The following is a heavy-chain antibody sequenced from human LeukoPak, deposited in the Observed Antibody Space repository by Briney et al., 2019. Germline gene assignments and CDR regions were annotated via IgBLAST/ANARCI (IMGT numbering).Heavy chain of an antibody. CDR2: INHSGST. CDR3: ARVELIVGATPQNFDY. CDR1: GGSFSGYY. V-gene: IGHV4-34*01. J-gene: IGHJ4*02. Sequence: PSETLSLTCAAYGGSFSGYYWSWIRQPPGKGLEWIGEINHSGSTNYNPSLKSRVTISVDTSKNQFSLKLSSVTAADTAMYYCARVELIVGATPQNFDYWGQGTLVTVSS. D-gene: IGHD1-26*01.